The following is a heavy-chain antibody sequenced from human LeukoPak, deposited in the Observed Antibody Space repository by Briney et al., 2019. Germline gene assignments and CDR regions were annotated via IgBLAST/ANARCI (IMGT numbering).Heavy chain of an antibody. V-gene: IGHV6-1*01. CDR2: TYYGSKWYN. CDR1: GDSVSSNSAA. J-gene: IGHJ4*02. CDR3: ARGVPAAAGYYFDY. Sequence: SQTLLLTCAISGDSVSSNSAAWNWIRQSPSRGLEWLGRTYYGSKWYNDYAVSVKSRITINPDTSKNQFSLQLNSVTPEDTAVYYCARGVPAAAGYYFDYWGQGTLVTVSS. D-gene: IGHD6-13*01.